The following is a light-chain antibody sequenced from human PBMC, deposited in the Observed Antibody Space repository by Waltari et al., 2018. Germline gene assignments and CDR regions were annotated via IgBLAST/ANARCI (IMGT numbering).Light chain of an antibody. J-gene: IGLJ1*01. Sequence: SYVVTQPPSVSVAPGETATTTCGGDNLGTYRVHWYQQKAGQAPVLVIFYGRDRPSGIPVRFSGSNSGNTATLTISRVEAGDEARYYCHVWHPHVDPGVFGTGTEVTVL. CDR2: YGR. CDR1: NLGTYR. CDR3: HVWHPHVDPGV. V-gene: IGLV3-21*04.